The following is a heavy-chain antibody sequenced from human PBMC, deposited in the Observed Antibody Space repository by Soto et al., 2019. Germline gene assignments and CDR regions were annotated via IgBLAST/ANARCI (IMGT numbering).Heavy chain of an antibody. CDR1: GFTFRSYW. Sequence: EGQLVESGGGLVQPGGSLRLSCQVSGFTFRSYWMTWVRRAPGKGLEWVANINLDGSEKYYVDDVKGRFTISRDNAKNSLHLDLSDLRANDTAVYYCARGAMAGNEVPGDWGQGTLVTVSS. V-gene: IGHV3-7*05. CDR3: ARGAMAGNEVPGD. D-gene: IGHD1-1*01. CDR2: INLDGSEK. J-gene: IGHJ1*01.